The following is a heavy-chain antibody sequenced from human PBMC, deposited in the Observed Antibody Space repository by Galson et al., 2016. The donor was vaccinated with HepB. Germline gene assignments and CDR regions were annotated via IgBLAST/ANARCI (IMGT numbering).Heavy chain of an antibody. CDR3: AKAGYNSHERNNWFDS. CDR2: ISGSGGGT. Sequence: SLRLSCAASGFTFRSYAKTWVRQAPGKGLEWLSSISGSGGGTIFADSVRGRFTISRDNSKNTIYLDMNSLGVEDTALYYCAKAGYNSHERNNWFDSWGQGTLVTVYS. V-gene: IGHV3-23*01. J-gene: IGHJ5*01. CDR1: GFTFRSYA. D-gene: IGHD5-24*01.